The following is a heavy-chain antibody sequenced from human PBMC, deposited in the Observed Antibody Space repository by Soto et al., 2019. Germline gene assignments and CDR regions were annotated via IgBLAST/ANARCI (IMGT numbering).Heavy chain of an antibody. J-gene: IGHJ4*02. CDR2: IYHSGST. Sequence: ASETLSLICAVSGGSISSGGYSWSWIRQPPGKGLEWIGYIYHSGSTYYNPSLKSRVTISVDRSKNQFSLKLSSVTAADTAVYYCARGDCSGGSCYFDYWGQGTLVTVSS. D-gene: IGHD2-15*01. V-gene: IGHV4-30-2*01. CDR1: GGSISSGGYS. CDR3: ARGDCSGGSCYFDY.